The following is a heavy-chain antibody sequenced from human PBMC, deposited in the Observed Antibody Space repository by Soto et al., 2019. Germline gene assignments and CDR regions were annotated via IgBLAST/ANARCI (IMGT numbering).Heavy chain of an antibody. Sequence: GGSLRLSCAASGFTFSSYAMSWVRQAPGKGLEWVSAISGSGGSTYYADSVKGRFTISRDNSKNTLYLQMNSLRAEDTAVYYCAKDDAYDFWSGYYLFDYWGQGTRVTVS. V-gene: IGHV3-23*01. J-gene: IGHJ4*02. CDR2: ISGSGGST. CDR1: GFTFSSYA. D-gene: IGHD3-3*01. CDR3: AKDDAYDFWSGYYLFDY.